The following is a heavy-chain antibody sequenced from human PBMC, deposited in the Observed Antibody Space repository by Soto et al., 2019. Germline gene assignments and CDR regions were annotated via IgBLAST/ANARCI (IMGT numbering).Heavy chain of an antibody. V-gene: IGHV3-21*01. Sequence: EVQLVESGGGLVKPGGSLRLSCAASGFTFSSYSMNWVRQAPGQGLEWVSSISSSSSYIYYADSVKGRFTISRDNAKNSLYLQMNSLRAEDTAVYSCARWRYCSSTSCPMGNWFDPWGQGTLVTVSS. CDR3: ARWRYCSSTSCPMGNWFDP. CDR2: ISSSSSYI. CDR1: GFTFSSYS. J-gene: IGHJ5*02. D-gene: IGHD2-2*01.